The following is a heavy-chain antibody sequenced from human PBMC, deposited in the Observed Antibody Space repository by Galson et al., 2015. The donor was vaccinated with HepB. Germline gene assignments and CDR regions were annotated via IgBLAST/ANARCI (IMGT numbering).Heavy chain of an antibody. CDR1: GFTVSSNY. CDR2: IYSVGNT. D-gene: IGHD1-7*01. V-gene: IGHV3-53*04. Sequence: SLRLSCAASGFTVSSNYMSWVRQAPGKGLEWVSVIYSVGNTYYADSVKGRSTISRHNSKNTLYLQMNSLRAEDTAVYYCARGAGTTLYFDYWGQGTLVTVSS. CDR3: ARGAGTTLYFDY. J-gene: IGHJ4*02.